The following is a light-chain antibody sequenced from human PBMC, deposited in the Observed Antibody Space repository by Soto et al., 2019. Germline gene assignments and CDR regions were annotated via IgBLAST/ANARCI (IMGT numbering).Light chain of an antibody. CDR3: QQFAISGR. Sequence: FRASQSISSWLAWYQQKPGKAPKLLIYDASSLESGVPSRFSGSGSATDFTLLICRQPRYAVAPYYCQQFAISGRFAQGTKVDIK. CDR2: DAS. J-gene: IGKJ1*01. CDR1: QSISSW. V-gene: IGKV1-5*01.